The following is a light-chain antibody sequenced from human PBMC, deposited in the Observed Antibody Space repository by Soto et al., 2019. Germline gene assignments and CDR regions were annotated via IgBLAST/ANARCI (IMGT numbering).Light chain of an antibody. CDR1: QGISSW. Sequence: DIQMTRSPSFVSASVGDRVTITCRASQGISSWLAWYQHRPGRAPKLLIHAASNLESGVPSRFSGSGSGTDFTLTISSLQPEDFATYYCQQTTSFPLTFGGGTKVEIK. V-gene: IGKV1-12*01. J-gene: IGKJ4*01. CDR3: QQTTSFPLT. CDR2: AAS.